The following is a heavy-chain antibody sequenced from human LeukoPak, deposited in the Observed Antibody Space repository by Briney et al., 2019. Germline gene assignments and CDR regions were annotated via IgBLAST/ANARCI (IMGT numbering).Heavy chain of an antibody. CDR3: ARDGPAAYA. Sequence: GSSVKVSCKASGGTFSSYAISWVRQAPGQGLEWMGWIDTSTGKSTYDQAFTGRFVFSFDTSVSTAYLQINSLKAEDTAIYYCARDGPAAYAWGQGTLITVPS. CDR2: IDTSTGKS. J-gene: IGHJ4*02. CDR1: GGTFSSYA. D-gene: IGHD3-16*01. V-gene: IGHV7-4-1*02.